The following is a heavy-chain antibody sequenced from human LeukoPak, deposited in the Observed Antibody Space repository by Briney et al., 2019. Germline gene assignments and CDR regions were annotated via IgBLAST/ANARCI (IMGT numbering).Heavy chain of an antibody. CDR1: GXY. CDR3: ARVAEIGNWFDP. Sequence: GXYXHXXXXXPGQGVXWLASFNPTSCVTNYAQKFQVWVTMTRDTSISTAYMELSRLRSDDTAVYYCARVAEIGNWFDPWGQGTLVTVSS. J-gene: IGHJ5*02. V-gene: IGHV1-2*04. D-gene: IGHD1-26*01. CDR2: FNPTSCVT.